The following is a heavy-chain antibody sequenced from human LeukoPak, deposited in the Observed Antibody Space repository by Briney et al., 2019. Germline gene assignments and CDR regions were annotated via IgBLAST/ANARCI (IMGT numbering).Heavy chain of an antibody. J-gene: IGHJ4*02. CDR3: ARDKGSNPFDY. CDR2: IYTSGST. CDR1: GVSISSGSYY. D-gene: IGHD4-11*01. Sequence: SETLSLTCTVSGVSISSGSYYWSWIRQPAGKGLEWIGRIYTSGSTYYNPSLKSRVTMSVDTSKNQFSLKVSSVTAADTAVYYCARDKGSNPFDYWGQGTLVTVSS. V-gene: IGHV4-61*02.